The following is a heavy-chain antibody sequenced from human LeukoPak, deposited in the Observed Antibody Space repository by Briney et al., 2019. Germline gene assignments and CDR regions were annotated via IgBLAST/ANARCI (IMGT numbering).Heavy chain of an antibody. V-gene: IGHV1-2*02. J-gene: IGHJ4*02. CDR2: INPNSGGT. D-gene: IGHD3-22*01. CDR1: GYTFTGYY. Sequence: ASVKVSCKASGYTFTGYYMHWVRQAPGQGLEWMGWINPNSGGTNYAHKFQGRVTMTRDTSISTAYMELSRLRSDDTAVYYCARDRSPHYYYDGSGYYFDYWGQGTLVTVSS. CDR3: ARDRSPHYYYDGSGYYFDY.